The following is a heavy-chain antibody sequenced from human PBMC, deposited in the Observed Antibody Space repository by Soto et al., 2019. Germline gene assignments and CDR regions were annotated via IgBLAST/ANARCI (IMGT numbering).Heavy chain of an antibody. CDR1: GFTFSDYY. J-gene: IGHJ5*02. Sequence: LRLSCAASGFTFSDYYMSWIRQAPGKGLEWVSYISSSSSYTNYADSVKGRFTISRDNAKNSLYLQMNSLRAEDTAVYYCARARLPAGSWFDPWGQGTLVTVSS. CDR3: ARARLPAGSWFDP. D-gene: IGHD2-2*01. V-gene: IGHV3-11*06. CDR2: ISSSSSYT.